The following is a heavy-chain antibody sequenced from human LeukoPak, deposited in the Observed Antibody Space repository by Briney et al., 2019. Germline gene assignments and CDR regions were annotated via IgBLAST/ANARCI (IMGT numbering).Heavy chain of an antibody. D-gene: IGHD6-19*01. V-gene: IGHV3-23*01. J-gene: IGHJ4*02. CDR1: GFTFSSYA. CDR2: IRGSAAST. CDR3: AKDAVAGTRYYLDS. Sequence: GGSLRLSCTASGFTFSSYAMSWVRQAPGKGLEWVSTIRGSAASTYYADSAKGRFTISRDNSKNTLYLQMNSLRGEDTAIYYCAKDAVAGTRYYLDSWGQGALVTVSS.